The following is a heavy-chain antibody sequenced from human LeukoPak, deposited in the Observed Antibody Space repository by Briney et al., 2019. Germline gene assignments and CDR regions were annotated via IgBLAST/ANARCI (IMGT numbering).Heavy chain of an antibody. V-gene: IGHV3-23*01. J-gene: IGHJ4*02. Sequence: GGSLRLSCAASGLTPTSFALGWVRQGPGKGLEWVSGISGSGGSTYYADSVKGRFTISRDNSNNRLYLQMNSLRAEDTAVFYCVQDKGGVSYPFYWGEGTLVTVSS. CDR2: ISGSGGST. CDR3: VQDKGGVSYPFY. D-gene: IGHD5/OR15-5a*01. CDR1: GLTPTSFA.